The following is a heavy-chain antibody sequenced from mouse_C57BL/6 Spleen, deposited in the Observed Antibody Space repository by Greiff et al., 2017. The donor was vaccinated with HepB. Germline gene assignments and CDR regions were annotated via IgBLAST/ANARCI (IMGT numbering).Heavy chain of an antibody. D-gene: IGHD2-5*01. Sequence: QVQLKESGAELVRPGASVTLSCKASGYTFTDYEMHWVKQTPVHGLEWIGAIDPETGGTAYNQKFKGKAILTADKSSSTAYMELRSLTSEDSAVYYCTTSYYSNYEGFAYWGQGTLVTVSA. CDR1: GYTFTDYE. V-gene: IGHV1-15*01. J-gene: IGHJ3*01. CDR3: TTSYYSNYEGFAY. CDR2: IDPETGGT.